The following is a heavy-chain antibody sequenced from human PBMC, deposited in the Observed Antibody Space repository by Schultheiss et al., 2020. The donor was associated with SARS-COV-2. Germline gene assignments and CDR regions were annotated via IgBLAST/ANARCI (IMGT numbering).Heavy chain of an antibody. CDR2: IYYSGST. V-gene: IGHV4-34*01. Sequence: SETLSLTCAVYGGSFSGYYWSWIRQYPGKGLEWIGYIYYSGSTYYNPSLKSRVTLSVDTSKNQFSLKLSSVTAADTAVYYCARGPAAGFPRVDYWGQGTLVTVSS. J-gene: IGHJ4*02. CDR3: ARGPAAGFPRVDY. D-gene: IGHD6-13*01. CDR1: GGSFSGYY.